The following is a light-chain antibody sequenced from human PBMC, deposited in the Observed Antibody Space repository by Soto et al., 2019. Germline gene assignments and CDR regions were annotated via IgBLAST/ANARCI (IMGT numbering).Light chain of an antibody. Sequence: VLTQSPGTLSLSPGERATLSCRASQSVSRYLVWYQQKPGQAPRLLIYGASSRASVIPDRFSGSGSGTDFTLTINRLGPEDSAVYYCQQFDTSPYTFGQGTKLEIK. CDR3: QQFDTSPYT. CDR1: QSVSRY. V-gene: IGKV3-20*01. J-gene: IGKJ2*01. CDR2: GAS.